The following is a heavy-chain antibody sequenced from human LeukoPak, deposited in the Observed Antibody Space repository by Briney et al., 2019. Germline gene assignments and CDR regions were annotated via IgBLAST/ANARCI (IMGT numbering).Heavy chain of an antibody. D-gene: IGHD1-26*01. J-gene: IGHJ4*02. Sequence: GGSLRLSCAASGFTFDDYGMSWVRQAPGKGLEWVSGINWNGGSTGYADSVKGRFTISRDNAKNSLYLQINSLRAEDTALYYCAREAGATFIGGYSYWGQGTLVTVSS. CDR3: AREAGATFIGGYSY. CDR1: GFTFDDYG. V-gene: IGHV3-20*04. CDR2: INWNGGST.